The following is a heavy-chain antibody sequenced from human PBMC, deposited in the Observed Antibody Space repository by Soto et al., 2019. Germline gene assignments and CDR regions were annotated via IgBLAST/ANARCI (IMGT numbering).Heavy chain of an antibody. V-gene: IGHV4-34*01. CDR3: DRGRGEFDA. Sequence: SETLSLTCAFYGASLRENYCNWLRPPPGKGLEWIGEINHSGNTNYNPSLRSRVTISIDTSKNQLSLNLRSVSAADTAVYYCDRGRGEFDAWGQGTPVNV. CDR2: INHSGNT. J-gene: IGHJ5*02. D-gene: IGHD2-21*01. CDR1: GASLRENY.